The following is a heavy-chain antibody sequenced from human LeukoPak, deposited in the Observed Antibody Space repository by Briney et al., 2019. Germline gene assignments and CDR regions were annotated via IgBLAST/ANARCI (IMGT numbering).Heavy chain of an antibody. CDR3: ARDRGSGEVDY. J-gene: IGHJ4*02. D-gene: IGHD1-26*01. CDR1: GGSISSYY. Sequence: ASETLSLTCTVSGGSISSYYWSWIRQPLGKGLEWIGYIYYIGSTNYNPSLKSRVTISADTSKNQFSLKLSSVTAADTAVYYCARDRGSGEVDYWGQGILVTVSS. CDR2: IYYIGST. V-gene: IGHV4-59*01.